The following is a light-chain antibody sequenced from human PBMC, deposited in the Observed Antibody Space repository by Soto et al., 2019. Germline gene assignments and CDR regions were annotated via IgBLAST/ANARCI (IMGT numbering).Light chain of an antibody. CDR1: QSVGGN. J-gene: IGKJ5*01. V-gene: IGKV3D-15*01. Sequence: EVVMTQSPATVSVSAGETANLXXRASQSVGGNLAWYQQKPGQATRLXXYDASTRDTGIPARFSGSGSGTEFTLTISSLESEDFAVYSCQQYYKWPPITFGQGTRLEIK. CDR2: DAS. CDR3: QQYYKWPPIT.